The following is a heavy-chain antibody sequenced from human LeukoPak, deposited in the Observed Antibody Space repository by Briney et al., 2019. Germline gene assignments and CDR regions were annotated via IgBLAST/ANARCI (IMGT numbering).Heavy chain of an antibody. CDR3: ARALPGYSDRRNDAFDI. J-gene: IGHJ3*02. V-gene: IGHV3-66*01. D-gene: IGHD3-22*01. CDR2: IYSGGST. CDR1: GFTVSSNY. Sequence: GGSLRLSCAASGFTVSSNYMSWVRQAPGKGLEWVSVIYSGGSTYYADSVKGRFTISRDNSKNTLYLQMNSLRAEDTAVYYCARALPGYSDRRNDAFDIWGQGTMVTVSS.